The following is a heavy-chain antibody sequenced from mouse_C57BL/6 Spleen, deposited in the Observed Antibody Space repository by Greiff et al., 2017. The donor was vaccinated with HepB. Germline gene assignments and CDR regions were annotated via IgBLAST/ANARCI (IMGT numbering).Heavy chain of an antibody. CDR2: IDPSDSYT. V-gene: IGHV1-69*01. CDR1: GYTFTSYW. CDR3: ARRYYGSHGYFDY. D-gene: IGHD1-1*01. Sequence: VQLQQPGAELVMPGASVKLSCKASGYTFTSYWMQWVKQRPGQGLEWIGEIDPSDSYTNYNQKFKGKSTLTVDKSSSTAYMQLSSLTSEDSAVYYCARRYYGSHGYFDYWGQGTTLTVSS. J-gene: IGHJ2*01.